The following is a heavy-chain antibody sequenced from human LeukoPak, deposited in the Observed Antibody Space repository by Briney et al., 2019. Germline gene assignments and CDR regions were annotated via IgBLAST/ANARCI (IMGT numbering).Heavy chain of an antibody. CDR1: GYSLSDLS. V-gene: IGHV1-24*01. CDR3: ATDRLEIYALHI. D-gene: IGHD1-1*01. Sequence: ASVKVSCRVSGYSLSDLSIHWVRHVPGKGLEWMGGFEPEEGDHGETIYAQKFEGRLTLTEDTATDTAYMELVSLTSADTAVYYCATDRLEIYALHIWGQGTVVTVSS. J-gene: IGHJ3*02. CDR2: FEPEEGDHGET.